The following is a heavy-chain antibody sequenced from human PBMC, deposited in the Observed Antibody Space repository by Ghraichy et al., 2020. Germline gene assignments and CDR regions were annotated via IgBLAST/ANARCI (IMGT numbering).Heavy chain of an antibody. Sequence: GGSLRLSCAASGFTFSNAWMSWVRQAPGKGLEWVGRIKSKTDGGTTDYAAPVKGRFTISRDDSKNTLYLQMNSLKTEDTAVYYCTTEPYYYDSSGYYYYFDYWGQGTLVTVSS. J-gene: IGHJ4*02. D-gene: IGHD3-22*01. CDR2: IKSKTDGGTT. V-gene: IGHV3-15*01. CDR1: GFTFSNAW. CDR3: TTEPYYYDSSGYYYYFDY.